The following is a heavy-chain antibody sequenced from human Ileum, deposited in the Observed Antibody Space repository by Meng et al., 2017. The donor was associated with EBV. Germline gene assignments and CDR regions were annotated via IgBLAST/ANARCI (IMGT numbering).Heavy chain of an antibody. Sequence: ELRGAGPGPVKPSQTLSLTCAVSGVSISSGVYHWSWIRQPPGKGLEWIGCSGGTYYNPSLKSRLTISVDTSKNQFSLKLDSATAADTAVYYCAIYAVGGSGQGYWGQGTLVTVAS. D-gene: IGHD1-26*01. CDR3: AIYAVGGSGQGY. CDR2: CSGGT. CDR1: GVSISSGVYH. J-gene: IGHJ4*02. V-gene: IGHV4-30-4*01.